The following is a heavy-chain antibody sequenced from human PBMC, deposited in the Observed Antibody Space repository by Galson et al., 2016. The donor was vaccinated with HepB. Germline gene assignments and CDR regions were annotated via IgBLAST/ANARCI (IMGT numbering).Heavy chain of an antibody. CDR2: IDSSSRFT. D-gene: IGHD2-2*01. J-gene: IGHJ3*02. V-gene: IGHV3-11*06. Sequence: SLGLSCAASGFTLSDFYMSWIRQAPGKGLEWISYIDSSSRFTNYADSVQGRFTISRDNVKKSVHLQMIKLGVEDTAVYFCVKEGYQELSDGAFDIWGQGTMVTVSS. CDR1: GFTLSDFY. CDR3: VKEGYQELSDGAFDI.